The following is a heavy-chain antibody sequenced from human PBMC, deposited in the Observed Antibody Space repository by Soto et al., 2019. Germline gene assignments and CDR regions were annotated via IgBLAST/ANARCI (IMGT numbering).Heavy chain of an antibody. D-gene: IGHD5-18*01. CDR2: ISGSGGST. CDR3: AKDSGYSFNY. V-gene: IGHV3-23*01. Sequence: GGSLRLSCAASGFTFSSYAMSWVRQAPGKGLEWVSAISGSGGSTYYADSVKGRFTISRDNSKNTLYLKMNCLRAEDTAVYYCAKDSGYSFNYGGQGTLVTVSS. CDR1: GFTFSSYA. J-gene: IGHJ4*02.